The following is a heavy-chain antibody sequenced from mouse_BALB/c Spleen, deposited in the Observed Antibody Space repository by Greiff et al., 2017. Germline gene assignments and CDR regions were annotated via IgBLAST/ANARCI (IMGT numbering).Heavy chain of an antibody. D-gene: IGHD2-3*01. V-gene: IGHV1-7*01. Sequence: QVQLKESGAELAKPGASVKMSCKASGYTFTSYWMHWVKQRPGQGLEWIGYINPSTGYTEYNQKFKDKATLTADKSSSTAYMQLSSLTSEDSAVYYCARSPHDGYCAMDYWGQGTSVTVSS. CDR3: ARSPHDGYCAMDY. CDR2: INPSTGYT. J-gene: IGHJ4*01. CDR1: GYTFTSYW.